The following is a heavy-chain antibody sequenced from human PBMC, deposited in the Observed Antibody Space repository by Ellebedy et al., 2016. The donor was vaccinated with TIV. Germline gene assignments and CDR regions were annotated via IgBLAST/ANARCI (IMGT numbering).Heavy chain of an antibody. CDR1: GDFVSTYY. CDR2: IHYSGDT. J-gene: IGHJ6*02. CDR3: ARAENYDYLWSNFIRAMDV. V-gene: IGHV4-59*02. D-gene: IGHD3-16*01. Sequence: MPSETLSLTCTVSGDFVSTYYWTWVRQPPGKGLEWIGYIHYSGDTNSNPSLKSRVTMSVDTSKNQFSLTLNSVTAADTAVYYCARAENYDYLWSNFIRAMDVWGQGTTVTVSS.